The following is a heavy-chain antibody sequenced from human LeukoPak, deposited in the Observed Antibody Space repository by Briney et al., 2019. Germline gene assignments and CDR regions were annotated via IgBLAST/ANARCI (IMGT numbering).Heavy chain of an antibody. Sequence: SVKVSCKASGGTFSSYAITWVRQAPGQGLEWMGGIIPSLGISDYAQQFQGRVTITADKSTSTAYMELNRLRSEDTALYYCARSLAGGSYAFDYWGQGTLVTVSS. V-gene: IGHV1-69*10. CDR3: ARSLAGGSYAFDY. CDR2: IIPSLGIS. D-gene: IGHD1-26*01. J-gene: IGHJ4*02. CDR1: GGTFSSYA.